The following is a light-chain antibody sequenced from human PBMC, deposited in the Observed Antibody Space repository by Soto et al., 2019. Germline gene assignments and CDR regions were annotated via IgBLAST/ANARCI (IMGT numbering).Light chain of an antibody. J-gene: IGKJ1*01. CDR2: GAS. V-gene: IGKV1-5*01. CDR1: QSISSW. CDR3: QQYTNTNNPWM. Sequence: DSPITQSPSTVSASVGDRVTIPCRASQSISSWLAWYQQKPGKAPKLLVYGASTLQRGVASRFSGSGSGTEFTLIISGLQPDDSATYYCQQYTNTNNPWMFGQGTKVDIK.